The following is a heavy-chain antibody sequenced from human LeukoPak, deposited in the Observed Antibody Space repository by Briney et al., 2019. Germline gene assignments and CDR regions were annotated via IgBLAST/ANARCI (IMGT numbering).Heavy chain of an antibody. CDR3: ARGGYCSSTSCDPSYDY. CDR1: GFTFSSYS. J-gene: IGHJ4*02. D-gene: IGHD2-2*01. Sequence: GGSLRLSCAASGFTFSSYSMNWVRQAPGKGLEWVSSISSSSSYIYYADSVKGRFTISRDNAKNSLYLQMNSLRAEDTAVYYCARGGYCSSTSCDPSYDYWGQGTLVTVSS. CDR2: ISSSSSYI. V-gene: IGHV3-21*01.